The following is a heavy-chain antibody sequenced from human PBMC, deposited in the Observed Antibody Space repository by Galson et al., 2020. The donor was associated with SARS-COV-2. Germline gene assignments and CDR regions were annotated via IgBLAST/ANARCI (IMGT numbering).Heavy chain of an antibody. CDR3: ARGLSSIAALFLSSDYYYMDV. V-gene: IGHV1-69*10. D-gene: IGHD6-6*01. J-gene: IGHJ6*03. CDR1: GGTFSSYA. CDR2: IIPILGIA. Sequence: SVKVSCKASGGTFSSYAISWVRQAPGQGLEWMGGIIPILGIATYAQKFQGRVTITADKSTSTAYMELSSLRSEDTAVYYCARGLSSIAALFLSSDYYYMDVWGKGTTVTVSS.